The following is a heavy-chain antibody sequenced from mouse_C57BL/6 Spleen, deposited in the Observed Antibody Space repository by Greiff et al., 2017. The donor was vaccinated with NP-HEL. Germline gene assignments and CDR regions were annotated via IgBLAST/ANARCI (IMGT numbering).Heavy chain of an antibody. CDR1: GYTFTSYW. CDR2: IYPGSGST. D-gene: IGHD1-1*01. CDR3: ARDYYGSSEGFAY. Sequence: QVQLQQSGAELVKPGASVKMSCKASGYTFTSYWITWVKQRPGQGLEWIGDIYPGSGSTNYNEKFKSKATLTVDTSSSTAYMQLSSLTSEDSAVYYCARDYYGSSEGFAYWGQGTLVTVSA. V-gene: IGHV1-55*01. J-gene: IGHJ3*01.